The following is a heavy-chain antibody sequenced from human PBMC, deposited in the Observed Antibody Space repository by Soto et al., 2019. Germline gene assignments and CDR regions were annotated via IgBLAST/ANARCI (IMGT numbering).Heavy chain of an antibody. Sequence: QVQLVQSGAEVKKPGSSVKVPSRASGAPSSSNVIGWVRKPPGKGFRWMGGIIPISGTANYAQKFQGRVTITADESTSTAYMELSSLRSEDTAVYYCARSQGSSTSLEIYYYYYYGMDVWGQGTTVTVSS. CDR2: IIPISGTA. CDR1: GAPSSSNV. J-gene: IGHJ6*02. D-gene: IGHD2-2*01. V-gene: IGHV1-69*01. CDR3: ARSQGSSTSLEIYYYYYYGMDV.